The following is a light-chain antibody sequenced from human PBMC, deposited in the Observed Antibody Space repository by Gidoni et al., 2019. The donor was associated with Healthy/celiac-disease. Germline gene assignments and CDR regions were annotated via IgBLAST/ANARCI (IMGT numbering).Light chain of an antibody. Sequence: EIVLTQSPATLSLSPGERATLSCRASQSVSSYLAWYQQKPGQAPRLLIYDASNRATGTPARFSGSGSGTDFTLTISSLEPEDFAVYYCQQLFTFGPGTKVDIK. CDR1: QSVSSY. J-gene: IGKJ3*01. V-gene: IGKV3-11*01. CDR2: DAS. CDR3: QQLFT.